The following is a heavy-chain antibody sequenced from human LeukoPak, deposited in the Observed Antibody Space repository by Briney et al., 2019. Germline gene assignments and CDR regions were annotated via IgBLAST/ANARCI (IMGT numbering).Heavy chain of an antibody. CDR2: ISYDGSVK. V-gene: IGHV3-30*03. D-gene: IGHD6-19*01. CDR3: ARNEAVAGMADY. J-gene: IGHJ4*02. Sequence: PGGSLRLSCAASGFTFSSYGMHWVRQAPGKGREWVAVISYDGSVKYYADSVKGRFTISRDNSKNTLYLQMNSLRAEDTAVYYCARNEAVAGMADYWGQGTLVTVSS. CDR1: GFTFSSYG.